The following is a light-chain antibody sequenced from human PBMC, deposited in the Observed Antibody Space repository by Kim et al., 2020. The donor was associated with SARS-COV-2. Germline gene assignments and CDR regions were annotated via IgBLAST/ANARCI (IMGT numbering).Light chain of an antibody. V-gene: IGKV1-27*01. CDR1: QFISHY. Sequence: GDRVTITCRTSQFISHYLAWYQQKPGKVPQLLIYDASTLQPGVPSRFSGTASGTEFTLTINSLQPEDDATYYCQKYDGAPWTFGQGTKVDI. CDR2: DAS. CDR3: QKYDGAPWT. J-gene: IGKJ1*01.